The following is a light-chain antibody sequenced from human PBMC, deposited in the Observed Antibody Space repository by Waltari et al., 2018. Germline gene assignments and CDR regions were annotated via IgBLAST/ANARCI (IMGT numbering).Light chain of an antibody. V-gene: IGLV1-44*01. CDR3: AAWDDSLNGVV. CDR1: SSNIGSNS. Sequence: QSVLTQPPSASGTPGQRVTISCSGSSSNIGSNSVNWYQQLPGPAPKLLIYGNYKRPSGVPDRVSGSKSGTSASLAISGLQAEDEADDYCAAWDDSLNGVVFGGGTKLTV. J-gene: IGLJ2*01. CDR2: GNY.